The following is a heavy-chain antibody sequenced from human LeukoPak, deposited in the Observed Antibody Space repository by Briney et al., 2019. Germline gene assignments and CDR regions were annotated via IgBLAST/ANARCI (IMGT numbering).Heavy chain of an antibody. CDR2: INPSSGGT. Sequence: ASVKVSCKASGYTFTGYYVHWVRQAPGRGLEWMGWINPSSGGTNYAQKFQGRVTMTGDTSISTVYMELSRLSSDDTAVYFCAGRPDTAMVPIFDYWGQGTLVTVSS. V-gene: IGHV1-2*02. CDR3: AGRPDTAMVPIFDY. CDR1: GYTFTGYY. D-gene: IGHD5-18*01. J-gene: IGHJ4*02.